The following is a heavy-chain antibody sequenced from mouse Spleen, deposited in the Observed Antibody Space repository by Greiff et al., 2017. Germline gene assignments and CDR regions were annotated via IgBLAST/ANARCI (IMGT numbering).Heavy chain of an antibody. V-gene: IGHV2-5*01. CDR1: GFSLTSYG. D-gene: IGHD1-1*01. CDR3: AKPYGGSSYIYAMDY. Sequence: VQLQQSGPGLVQPSQSLSITCTVSGFSLTSYGVHWVRQSPGKGLEWLGVIWRGGSTDYNAAFMSRLSITKDNSKSQVFFKMNSLQADDTAIYYCAKPYGGSSYIYAMDYWGQGTSVTVSS. J-gene: IGHJ4*01. CDR2: IWRGGST.